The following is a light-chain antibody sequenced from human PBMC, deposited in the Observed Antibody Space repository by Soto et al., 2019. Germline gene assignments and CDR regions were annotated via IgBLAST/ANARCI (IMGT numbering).Light chain of an antibody. Sequence: EIVLTQSPGTLSLSPGERATLSCRASQSVGSSYLAWYLQKPGQAPRLLIYGASDRATGIPDRFSGVGSGTDFTLTISRLEPEDFEVYYCQPYGSSPPTFGGGTKVDI. CDR3: QPYGSSPPT. J-gene: IGKJ4*01. CDR1: QSVGSSY. CDR2: GAS. V-gene: IGKV3-20*01.